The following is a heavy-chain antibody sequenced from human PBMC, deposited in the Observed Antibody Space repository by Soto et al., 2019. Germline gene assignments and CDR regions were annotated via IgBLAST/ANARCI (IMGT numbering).Heavy chain of an antibody. D-gene: IGHD3-10*01. V-gene: IGHV1-69*01. CDR1: GGTFSSYA. Sequence: QVQLVQSGAEVKKPGSSVEVSCKASGGTFSSYAISWVRQAPGQGLEWMGGIIPIFGTANYAQKFQGRVTITADESTSTAYMELSSLRSEDTAVYYCARSLFPDAAGSDAFDIWGQGTMVTVSS. CDR2: IIPIFGTA. J-gene: IGHJ3*02. CDR3: ARSLFPDAAGSDAFDI.